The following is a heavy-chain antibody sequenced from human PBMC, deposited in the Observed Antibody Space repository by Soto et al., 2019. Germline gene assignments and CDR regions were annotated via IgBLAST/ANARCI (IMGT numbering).Heavy chain of an antibody. V-gene: IGHV1-18*01. D-gene: IGHD3-10*01. CDR3: VRDLDGSGSYYTDY. CDR1: GYNFINYG. CDR2: IRVYNGNT. J-gene: IGHJ4*02. Sequence: ASVKVSCKASGYNFINYGISWVRQAPGQGPEWMGWIRVYNGNTNYAQNLQGRVTMTTDTSTNTAYMELRSLRSDDTAVYYCVRDLDGSGSYYTDYWGLGTLVTVSS.